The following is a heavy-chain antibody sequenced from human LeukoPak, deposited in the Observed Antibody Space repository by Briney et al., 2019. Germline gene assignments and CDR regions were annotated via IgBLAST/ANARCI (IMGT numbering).Heavy chain of an antibody. D-gene: IGHD1-26*01. CDR3: VRESGSYYLHYYYMDV. CDR2: ISAYNGNT. CDR1: GYTFTSYA. V-gene: IGHV1-18*01. Sequence: ASVKVSCKASGYTFTSYAMNWVRQAPGQGLEWMGWISAYNGNTDYAQKFQDRVSMTTDTSTNTAYMELRSLRSDDTATYYCVRESGSYYLHYYYMDVWGQGTTVAVSS. J-gene: IGHJ6*03.